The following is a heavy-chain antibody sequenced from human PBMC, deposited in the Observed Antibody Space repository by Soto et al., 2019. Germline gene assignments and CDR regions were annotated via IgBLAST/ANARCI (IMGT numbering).Heavy chain of an antibody. D-gene: IGHD4-17*01. CDR1: GGSVSSGGYS. CDR2: IYDSGSA. V-gene: IGHV4-30-2*01. Sequence: SATLSVTCAVSGGSVSSGGYSWSWVRQPPGKGLEWSGYIYDSGSAYYNPSLKSRVTMSIDRSKNQFSLKLSSVTAADTVVFFCASFSTVSRGLFDYWGQGTLVTVSS. J-gene: IGHJ4*02. CDR3: ASFSTVSRGLFDY.